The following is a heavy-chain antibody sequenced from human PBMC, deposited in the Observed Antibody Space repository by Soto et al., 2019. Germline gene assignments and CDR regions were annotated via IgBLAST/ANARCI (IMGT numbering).Heavy chain of an antibody. J-gene: IGHJ6*02. D-gene: IGHD2-8*01. CDR3: ARDNDRPQLGANYYYILDV. CDR1: GGTFRTAA. V-gene: IGHV1-69*12. CDR2: IMPVFRTP. Sequence: QVQLEQSGAAVKKPGSSVKVSCKASGGTFRTAAISWVRQAPGQGLEWMGGIMPVFRTPDYAQKFQGRVTITADESTNTAYMELSGLRSDDTAVYYCARDNDRPQLGANYYYILDVWGQGTTITVSS.